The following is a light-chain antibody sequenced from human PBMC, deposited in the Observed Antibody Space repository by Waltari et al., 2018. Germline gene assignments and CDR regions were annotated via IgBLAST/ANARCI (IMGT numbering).Light chain of an antibody. CDR3: SSYINTNTLVV. CDR1: SSDVGGPNY. CDR2: DVS. V-gene: IGLV2-14*01. J-gene: IGLJ2*01. Sequence: QSALTQPASVSGSPGQSITISCTGTSSDVGGPNYVSWYQHHPGKAPKLMIYDVSNRPSGVSNRFSGSKSGNTASLTISGLQAEDEADYYCSSYINTNTLVVFGGGTKLTVL.